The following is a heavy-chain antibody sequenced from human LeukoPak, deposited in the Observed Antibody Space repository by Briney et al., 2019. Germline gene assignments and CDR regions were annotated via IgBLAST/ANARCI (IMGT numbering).Heavy chain of an antibody. V-gene: IGHV3-7*01. J-gene: IGHJ4*02. CDR1: GFVFRNYF. Sequence: GGSLRLSCAASGFVFRNYFMSWVRQAPGKGLEWVASIKNDGSEKYYVDSVRGRYTISRDNTKNSLYLQMSSLRAEDTAVYYCAKDRGWRTSGYYLYYFEYWGQGTLVTFSS. CDR3: AKDRGWRTSGYYLYYFEY. D-gene: IGHD3-3*01. CDR2: IKNDGSEK.